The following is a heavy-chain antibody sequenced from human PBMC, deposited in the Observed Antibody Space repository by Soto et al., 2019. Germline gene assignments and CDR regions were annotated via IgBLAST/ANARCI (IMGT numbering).Heavy chain of an antibody. V-gene: IGHV1-18*01. D-gene: IGHD3-3*01. CDR1: GYTFTSYG. CDR2: ISAYNGNT. CDR3: ARENGGYYDFWSGYYYYYGMDV. J-gene: IGHJ6*02. Sequence: GASVKVSCKASGYTFTSYGISWVRQAPGQGLEWMGWISAYNGNTNYVQKLQGRVTMTTDTSTSTAYMEPRSLRSDDTAVYYCARENGGYYDFWSGYYYYYGMDVWGQGTTVTVSS.